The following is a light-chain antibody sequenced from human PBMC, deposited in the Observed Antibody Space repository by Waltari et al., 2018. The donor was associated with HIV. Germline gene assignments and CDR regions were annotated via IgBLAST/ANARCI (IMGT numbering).Light chain of an antibody. Sequence: QSVLTQPPSASGTPGQRVTISCSGSSSNIGSYYVYWYQQLPGTAPKLLIYRNNERASGVPDRVSGSKSGTSASLAISGLRSEDEADYYCAVWTDSLVIFGGGTKLSVL. CDR2: RNN. J-gene: IGLJ2*01. CDR1: SSNIGSYY. CDR3: AVWTDSLVI. V-gene: IGLV1-47*01.